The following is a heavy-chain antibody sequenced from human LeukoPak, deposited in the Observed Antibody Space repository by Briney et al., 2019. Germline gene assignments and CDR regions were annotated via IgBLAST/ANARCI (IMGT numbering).Heavy chain of an antibody. CDR1: GGSISSSSYY. CDR2: IYYSGST. J-gene: IGHJ3*02. D-gene: IGHD3-16*02. V-gene: IGHV4-39*07. Sequence: SETLSLTCTVSGGSISSSSYYWGWIRQPPGKGLEWIGSIYYSGSTYYKSSLKSRVTISVDTSKNQFSLRLSSVTAADTAVYYCARDQLSWSYRSSDAFDIWGQGTMVTVSS. CDR3: ARDQLSWSYRSSDAFDI.